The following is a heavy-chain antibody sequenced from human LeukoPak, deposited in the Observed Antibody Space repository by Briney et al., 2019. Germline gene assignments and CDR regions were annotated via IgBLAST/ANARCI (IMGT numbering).Heavy chain of an antibody. CDR1: GFTFSSYW. D-gene: IGHD3-9*01. J-gene: IGHJ1*01. CDR3: ARGEYYDILTGYYTLGYFQH. V-gene: IGHV3-74*01. Sequence: AGGSLRLSCAASGFTFSSYWMHWVRQAPGKGLVWVSRINSDGSSTSYADSVKGRFTISRDNAKNTLYLQMNSLRAEDTAVYYCARGEYYDILTGYYTLGYFQHWGQGTLVTVSS. CDR2: INSDGSST.